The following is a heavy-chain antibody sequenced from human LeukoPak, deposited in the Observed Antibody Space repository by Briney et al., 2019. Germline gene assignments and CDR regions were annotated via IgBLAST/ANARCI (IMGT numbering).Heavy chain of an antibody. CDR3: AKDDLDYGGNSAGGAFDI. D-gene: IGHD4-23*01. J-gene: IGHJ3*02. Sequence: GGSLRLSCAASGFTFSIYSMDWVRQAPGKGLEWVAFIRYDGSNKYYADSVKGRFTISRDNSKNTLYLQMNSLRAEDTAVYYCAKDDLDYGGNSAGGAFDIWGQGTMVTVSS. V-gene: IGHV3-30*02. CDR2: IRYDGSNK. CDR1: GFTFSIYS.